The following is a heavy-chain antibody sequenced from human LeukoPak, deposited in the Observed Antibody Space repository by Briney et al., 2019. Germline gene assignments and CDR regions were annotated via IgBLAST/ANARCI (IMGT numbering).Heavy chain of an antibody. J-gene: IGHJ5*02. CDR3: ASQCPSPNYSGGWFDP. V-gene: IGHV4-39*01. D-gene: IGHD1-7*01. CDR1: GGSISSRTYY. Sequence: SETLSLTCIVSGGSISSRTYYWGWIRQPPGKGLGWIGTIYYTGTTYYNPSLKGRVTISVDTSKNQFSPRLSSVTAADTAVYYCASQCPSPNYSGGWFDPWGQGTLVIVSS. CDR2: IYYTGTT.